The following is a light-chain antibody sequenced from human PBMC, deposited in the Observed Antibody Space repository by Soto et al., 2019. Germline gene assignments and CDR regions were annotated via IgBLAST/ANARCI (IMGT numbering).Light chain of an antibody. V-gene: IGLV1-44*01. CDR3: ASWEDSLNGWV. CDR2: SDD. J-gene: IGLJ3*02. CDR1: SSNVGSNT. Sequence: QSVLTQPPSASGTPGQRVTMSCSGSSSNVGSNTVSWYQQLPGTAPKVLIYSDDQRPSGVPDRFSGSRSGSSASLAISGLQSGDEADYYCASWEDSLNGWVIGGGTKLTVL.